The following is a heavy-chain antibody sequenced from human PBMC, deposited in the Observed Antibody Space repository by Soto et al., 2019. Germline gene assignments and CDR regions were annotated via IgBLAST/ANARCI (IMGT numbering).Heavy chain of an antibody. CDR3: ARAEDITSFDPLDY. CDR2: IIPILGIA. D-gene: IGHD3-16*01. J-gene: IGHJ4*02. V-gene: IGHV1-69*02. Sequence: QVQLVQSGAEVKKPGSSVKVSCKASGGTFSSYTISWVRQAPGQGLEWMGRIIPILGIANYAQKFQGRVTITADKSTSTAYMELSSLRSEDTAVYYCARAEDITSFDPLDYWGQGTLVTVSS. CDR1: GGTFSSYT.